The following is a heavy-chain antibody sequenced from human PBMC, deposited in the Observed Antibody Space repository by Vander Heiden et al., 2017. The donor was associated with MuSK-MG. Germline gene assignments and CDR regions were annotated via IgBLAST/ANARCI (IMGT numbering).Heavy chain of an antibody. Sequence: EVQLVESGGGLVQPGGSLRLYCAASGFTFSSYAMSWVRQAPGKGLEWLSTISGSDGSTDDADSVKGRFTISRDNSKNTLYLKMNSMRAEDTAVYYCAKGALLLWWPAWGQGNLVTVSS. J-gene: IGHJ4*02. CDR1: GFTFSSYA. CDR3: AKGALLLWWPA. V-gene: IGHV3-23*04. D-gene: IGHD2-21*01. CDR2: ISGSDGST.